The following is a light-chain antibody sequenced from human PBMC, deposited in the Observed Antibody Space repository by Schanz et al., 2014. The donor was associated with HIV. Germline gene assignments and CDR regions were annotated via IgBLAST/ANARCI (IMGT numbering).Light chain of an antibody. CDR2: EAS. V-gene: IGKV1-5*03. CDR1: QSISGR. CDR3: QQYYTSPPT. J-gene: IGKJ1*01. Sequence: DIQMTQSPSTLSASVGDRITITCRASQSISGRLAWYQQKPGEAPNLLISEASTLEFGVPSRFSGSGSGADFTLTISCLQSEDFATYYCQQYYTSPPTFGQGTKVEIK.